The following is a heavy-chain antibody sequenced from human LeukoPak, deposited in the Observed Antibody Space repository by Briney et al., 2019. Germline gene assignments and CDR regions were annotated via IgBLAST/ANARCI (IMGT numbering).Heavy chain of an antibody. CDR1: GFTLSSYE. CDR3: ARGPSGYHNT. V-gene: IGHV3-23*01. D-gene: IGHD5-12*01. Sequence: PGGSLRLSCIVSGFTLSSYEMSWIRQAPGKGLEWVASIEYSGGSAYYADSVKGRFSISREDSKNTLYLQLNSLRAEDTAVYYCARGPSGYHNTGGQGTLVTVSS. CDR2: IEYSGGSA. J-gene: IGHJ4*02.